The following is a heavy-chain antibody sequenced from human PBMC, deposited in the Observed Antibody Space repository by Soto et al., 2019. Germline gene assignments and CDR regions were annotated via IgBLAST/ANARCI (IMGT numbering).Heavy chain of an antibody. CDR2: IYSGGST. J-gene: IGHJ3*02. D-gene: IGHD3-3*01. V-gene: IGHV3-53*04. CDR3: ASGWRVDAFDI. Sequence: EVQLVESGGGLVQPGGSLRLSCAASGFTVSSSYVSWVRQAPGKGLEWVSVIYSGGSTYYADSVKGRFTISRHNSKNTLYLQMNSLRAEDTAVYYCASGWRVDAFDIWCQGTMVTVSS. CDR1: GFTVSSSY.